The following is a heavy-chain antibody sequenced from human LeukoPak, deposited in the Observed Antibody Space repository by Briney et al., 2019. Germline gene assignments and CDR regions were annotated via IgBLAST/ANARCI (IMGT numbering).Heavy chain of an antibody. CDR3: TSASEHHRD. Sequence: GGSLRLSCAASGFTFSGSAMHWVRQASGKWLEWVGRIRSKANSYATAYAASVKGRFTISRDDSKNTAYLQMNSLKTEDTAVYYCTSASEHHRDWGQGTLVTVSS. CDR2: IRSKANSYAT. CDR1: GFTFSGSA. V-gene: IGHV3-73*01. J-gene: IGHJ4*02. D-gene: IGHD1/OR15-1a*01.